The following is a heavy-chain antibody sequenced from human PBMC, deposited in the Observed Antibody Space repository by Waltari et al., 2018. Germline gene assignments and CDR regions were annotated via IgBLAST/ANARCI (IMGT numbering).Heavy chain of an antibody. CDR1: GFTFSNYW. Sequence: EVQLVESGGGLVQPGGSLRLSCAASGFTFSNYWMNGVRQAPGKGLGWVANIKQDGSESYYVDSVKGRFTISRDNAKNSLYLQMNSLRVEDTAVYYCTRGGCGGCPGDYWGQGTLVTVSS. D-gene: IGHD6-19*01. V-gene: IGHV3-7*01. CDR3: TRGGCGGCPGDY. J-gene: IGHJ4*02. CDR2: IKQDGSES.